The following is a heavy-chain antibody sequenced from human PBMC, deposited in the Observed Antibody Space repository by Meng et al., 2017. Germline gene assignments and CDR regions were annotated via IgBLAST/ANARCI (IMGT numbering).Heavy chain of an antibody. J-gene: IGHJ4*02. CDR2: INTSAGNQ. D-gene: IGHD5-24*01. CDR3: ARDYGDGYEGSFDY. CDR1: GYTFTSYA. V-gene: IGHV7-4-1*02. Sequence: GAVVKVSWKASGYTFTSYANNWVRQAPGQGLEWMGWINTSAGNQTYSQVFTGRFVFSLDTSVSTAYLQISSLKAEDTAVYYCARDYGDGYEGSFDYWGQGTLVTVSS.